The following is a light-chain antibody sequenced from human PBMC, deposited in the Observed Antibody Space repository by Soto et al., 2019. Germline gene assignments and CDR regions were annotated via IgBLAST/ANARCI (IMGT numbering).Light chain of an antibody. J-gene: IGKJ2*01. V-gene: IGKV2-30*01. CDR3: MRASHMPYT. CDR2: KVS. Sequence: DVVMTQSPLSLPVTLGLPASISCRSSQSLLYSDGNTYLTWFHQRPGQSPRRLIYKVSYRDSGVPDRFSGSGSGTDFTLKISRVEAEDVGIYYCMRASHMPYTFGQGTKLEIK. CDR1: QSLLYSDGNTY.